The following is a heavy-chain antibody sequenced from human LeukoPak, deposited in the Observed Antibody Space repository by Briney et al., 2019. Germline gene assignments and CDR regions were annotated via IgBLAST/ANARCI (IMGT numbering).Heavy chain of an antibody. CDR3: ARPSWFGESYWFDP. J-gene: IGHJ5*02. CDR1: GGSISSYY. V-gene: IGHV4-59*05. Sequence: SETLSLTCTVSGGSISSYYWSWIRQPPGKGLEWIGSIYYSGSTYYNPSLKSRVTISVDTSKNQFSLKLSSVTAADTAVYYCARPSWFGESYWFDPWGQGTLVTVSS. D-gene: IGHD3-10*01. CDR2: IYYSGST.